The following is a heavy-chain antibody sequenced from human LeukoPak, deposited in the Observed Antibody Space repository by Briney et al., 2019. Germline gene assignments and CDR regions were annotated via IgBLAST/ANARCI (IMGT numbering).Heavy chain of an antibody. CDR1: GGSISSYY. Sequence: PSETLSLTCTVSGGSISSYYWSWIRQPPGKGLEWIGYIYYSGSTNYNPSLKSRVTISVDTSKNQLSLKLSSVTAADTAVYYCARDRGSWGAVDYWGQGTLVTVSS. J-gene: IGHJ4*02. CDR2: IYYSGST. CDR3: ARDRGSWGAVDY. D-gene: IGHD3-16*01. V-gene: IGHV4-59*01.